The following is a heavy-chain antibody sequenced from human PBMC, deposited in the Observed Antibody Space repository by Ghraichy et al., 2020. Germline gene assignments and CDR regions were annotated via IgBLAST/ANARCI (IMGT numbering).Heavy chain of an antibody. J-gene: IGHJ3*01. Sequence: LTCAASGFIFNNYAMHWVRQAPGKGLEWVSAISGSGGNTYYADSVKGRFTISRDNSKNTLYLQINSLRAEDTALYYCANDWGEYPDCLDVWGQGTMVTVSS. CDR3: ANDWGEYPDCLDV. CDR2: ISGSGGNT. D-gene: IGHD2/OR15-2a*01. CDR1: GFIFNNYA. V-gene: IGHV3-23*01.